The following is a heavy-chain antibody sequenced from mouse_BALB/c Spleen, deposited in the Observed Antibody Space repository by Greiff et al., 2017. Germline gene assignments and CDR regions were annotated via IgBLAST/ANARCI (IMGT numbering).Heavy chain of an antibody. V-gene: IGHV5-9-4*01. CDR2: ISSGGSYT. D-gene: IGHD3-1*01. Sequence: EVMLVESGGGLVKPGGSLKLSCAASGFTFSSYAMSWVRQSPEKRLEWVAEISSGGSYTYYPDTVTGRFTISRDNAKNTLYLKMSSLRSEDTAMYYCARTGWEDYAMDYWGQGTSVTVSS. J-gene: IGHJ4*01. CDR3: ARTGWEDYAMDY. CDR1: GFTFSSYA.